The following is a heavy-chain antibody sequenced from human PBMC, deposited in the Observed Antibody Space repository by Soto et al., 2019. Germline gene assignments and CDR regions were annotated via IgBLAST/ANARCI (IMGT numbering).Heavy chain of an antibody. CDR1: GGTFSSYA. J-gene: IGHJ4*02. V-gene: IGHV1-69*13. CDR3: ASGMDYCDSSGYHY. Sequence: VASVKVSCKASGGTFSSYAISWVRQAPGQGLEWMGGIIPIFGTANYAQKFQGRVTITADESTSTAYMELSSLRSEDTAVYYCASGMDYCDSSGYHYWGQGTLVTVSS. CDR2: IIPIFGTA. D-gene: IGHD3-22*01.